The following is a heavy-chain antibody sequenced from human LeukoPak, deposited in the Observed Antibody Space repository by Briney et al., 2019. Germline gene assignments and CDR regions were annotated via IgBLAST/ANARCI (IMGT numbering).Heavy chain of an antibody. CDR2: ISGGGDST. V-gene: IGHV3-23*01. CDR3: ATPDGFHYYYSGMDV. J-gene: IGHJ6*02. Sequence: GGSLRLSCAASGFIFSSYAMSWVRQAPGKGLEWVSAISGGGDSTYYADSVKGRFTISRDDSKNTLYLQMNSLRAEDTAVYYCATPDGFHYYYSGMDVWGQGTTVTVSS. CDR1: GFIFSSYA. D-gene: IGHD1-14*01.